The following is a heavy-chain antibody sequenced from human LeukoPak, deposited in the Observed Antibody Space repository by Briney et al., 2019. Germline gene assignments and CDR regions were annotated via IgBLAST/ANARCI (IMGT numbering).Heavy chain of an antibody. V-gene: IGHV5-51*01. Sequence: GESLKISCKDSEYHFTSYWIGWVRPVRQMPGKGLEWMGIIYPGDSDTRYSPSFQGQVTISADKSISTAYLQWSSLKASDTAMYYCARLIYCSSTSCYNYYYYYMDVWGKGTTVTVSS. CDR1: EYHFTSYW. CDR3: ARLIYCSSTSCYNYYYYYMDV. J-gene: IGHJ6*03. CDR2: IYPGDSDT. D-gene: IGHD2-2*02.